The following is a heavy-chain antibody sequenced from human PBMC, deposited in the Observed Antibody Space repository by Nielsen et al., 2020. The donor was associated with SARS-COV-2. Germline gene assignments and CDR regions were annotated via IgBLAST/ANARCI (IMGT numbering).Heavy chain of an antibody. V-gene: IGHV1-24*01. Sequence: ASVKVSCKVSGYSLTEISMHWVRQAPGKGLEWMGRFDREDGEIIYAQKFEGRVTMTEDTSTDTAYMELRSLRSEDTAVYYCATSDFTIIPLFWGQGTAVTVSS. J-gene: IGHJ6*02. D-gene: IGHD3-3*01. CDR1: GYSLTEIS. CDR2: FDREDGEI. CDR3: ATSDFTIIPLF.